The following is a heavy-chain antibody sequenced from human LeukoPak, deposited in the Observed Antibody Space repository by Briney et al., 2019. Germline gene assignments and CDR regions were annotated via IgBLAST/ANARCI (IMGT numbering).Heavy chain of an antibody. CDR3: ATSSSWGLYYFDY. D-gene: IGHD6-13*01. J-gene: IGHJ4*02. CDR2: IYYSGST. Sequence: ASETLSLTCTVSGGSVSSGSYYWSWIRQPPGKGLEWIGYIYYSGSTNYNPSLKSRVTISVDTSKNQFSLKLSSVTAADTAVYYCATSSSWGLYYFDYWGQGTLVTVSS. CDR1: GGSVSSGSYY. V-gene: IGHV4-61*01.